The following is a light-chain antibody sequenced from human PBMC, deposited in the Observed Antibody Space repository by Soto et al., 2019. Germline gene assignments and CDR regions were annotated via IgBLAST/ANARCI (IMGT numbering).Light chain of an antibody. V-gene: IGLV1-36*01. CDR1: SSNIGSNA. J-gene: IGLJ2*01. CDR2: YDD. CDR3: ATWDDSLKRVV. Sequence: QSVLTQPPSVSEAPRQRVTISCSGSSSNIGSNAVNWYQQVPGKAPKLLIYYDDLLPSGVSDRFSGSKSGTSASLAISGLQSEDEADYYCATWDDSLKRVVFGGGTKLTVL.